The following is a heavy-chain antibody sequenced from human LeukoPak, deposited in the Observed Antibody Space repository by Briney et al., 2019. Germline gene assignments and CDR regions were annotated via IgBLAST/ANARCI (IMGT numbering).Heavy chain of an antibody. CDR3: ARDPGAAAGTRYYYYMDV. Sequence: SVKVSCKASGGTFSSYAISWVRQAPGQGLEWMGGIIRIFGTANYAQKFQGRVTITADESTSTAYMELSSLRSEDTAVYYCARDPGAAAGTRYYYYMDVWGKGTTVTVSS. D-gene: IGHD6-13*01. J-gene: IGHJ6*03. CDR2: IIRIFGTA. CDR1: GGTFSSYA. V-gene: IGHV1-69*13.